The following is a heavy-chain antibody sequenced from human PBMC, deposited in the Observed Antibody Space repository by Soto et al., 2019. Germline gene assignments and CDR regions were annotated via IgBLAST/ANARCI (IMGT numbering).Heavy chain of an antibody. CDR3: AREPYSGYGYFDY. D-gene: IGHD5-12*01. CDR1: GYTFTSYA. CDR2: INAGNGNT. Sequence: QVQLVQSGAEVKKPGASVKVSCKASGYTFTSYAMHWVRQAPGQRLEGMGWINAGNGNTKYSQKFQGRVTITRDTSAGTAYMELSSLRSEDTAVYYCAREPYSGYGYFDYWGQGTLVTVSS. J-gene: IGHJ4*02. V-gene: IGHV1-3*01.